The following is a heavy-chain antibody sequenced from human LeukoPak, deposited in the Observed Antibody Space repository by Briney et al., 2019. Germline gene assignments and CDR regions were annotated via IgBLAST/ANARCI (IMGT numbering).Heavy chain of an antibody. CDR3: ARDWAEAGSYYFDY. J-gene: IGHJ4*02. CDR2: IWYDGSNK. CDR1: GFTFSSYG. V-gene: IGHV3-33*01. D-gene: IGHD6-19*01. Sequence: GGSLRLSCAASGFTFSSYGMHWVRQAPGKGLEWVAVIWYDGSNKYYADSVKGRFTISRDSSKNTLYLQMNSLRAEDTAVYYCARDWAEAGSYYFDYWGQGTLVTVSS.